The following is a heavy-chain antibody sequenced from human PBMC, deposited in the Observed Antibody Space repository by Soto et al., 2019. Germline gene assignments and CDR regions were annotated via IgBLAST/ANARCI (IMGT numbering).Heavy chain of an antibody. V-gene: IGHV3-30*18. CDR2: ISYDGSDK. CDR3: AKNPESYAWGLEGYCDY. J-gene: IGHJ4*02. CDR1: GFTFSSYG. Sequence: ESGGGVVQPGRSLRVSCAASGFTFSSYGMNWVRQAPGKGLEWVAIISYDGSDKYYADSVKGRFTISRDNSKNTLYLQMNSRRGEDTAVYYCAKNPESYAWGLEGYCDYWGQGTLVTVSS. D-gene: IGHD3-16*01.